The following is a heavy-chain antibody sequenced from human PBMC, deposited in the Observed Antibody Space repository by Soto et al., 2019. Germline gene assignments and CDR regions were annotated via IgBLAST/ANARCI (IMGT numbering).Heavy chain of an antibody. V-gene: IGHV3-30*18. CDR1: GFTFSNYG. J-gene: IGHJ3*02. CDR2: MPFDGSNE. CDR3: AKDAPVAFDI. Sequence: QVHLVESGGGVVQPGRSLRLSCAASGFTFSNYGMHWVRQAPGKGLEWMAVMPFDGSNEYYADSVQGRLTISRDNSKNTLYLQMNSLRTEDTAVYHCAKDAPVAFDIWGQGTMVTVSS.